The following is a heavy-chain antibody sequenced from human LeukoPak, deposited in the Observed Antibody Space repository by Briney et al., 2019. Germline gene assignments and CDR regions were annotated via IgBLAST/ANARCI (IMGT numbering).Heavy chain of an antibody. CDR2: INSDSNYI. D-gene: IGHD5/OR15-5a*01. J-gene: IGHJ4*02. Sequence: PGGSLRLSCAASGFTFSSYSMNWVRQAPGKALEWVSSINSDSNYIYYADSVKGRFTISRDNTKNSLFLQMSGLRAEDTAVYYCATKIYATGGYWGQGTLVTVSS. V-gene: IGHV3-21*01. CDR1: GFTFSSYS. CDR3: ATKIYATGGY.